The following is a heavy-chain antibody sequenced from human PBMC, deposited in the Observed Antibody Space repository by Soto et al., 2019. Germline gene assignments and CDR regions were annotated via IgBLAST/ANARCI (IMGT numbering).Heavy chain of an antibody. D-gene: IGHD2-15*01. CDR1: GGSFSGYY. Sequence: SETLSLTCAGYGGSFSGYYWSWIRQPPGKGLEWIGEINHSGSTNYNPSLKSRVTISVDTSKNQFSLKLSSVTAADTAVYYCARAKVEANYYYGMDVWGQGTTVTVSS. J-gene: IGHJ6*02. CDR3: ARAKVEANYYYGMDV. CDR2: INHSGST. V-gene: IGHV4-34*01.